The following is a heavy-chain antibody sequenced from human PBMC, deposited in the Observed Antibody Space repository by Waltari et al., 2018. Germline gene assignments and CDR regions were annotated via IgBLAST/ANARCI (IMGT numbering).Heavy chain of an antibody. J-gene: IGHJ4*02. CDR3: ARVWFHSGLDY. Sequence: QVQLVQSGAEVKKPGASVKVSCKASAYSFPNYMHWVRQAPGQGLEWMGWINPNSGGTQYAQRFQGRVTMTRDTAITTVFMELSGLRDDDTAVYYCARVWFHSGLDYWGQGTLVTVSS. V-gene: IGHV1-2*02. D-gene: IGHD6-19*01. CDR1: AYSFPNY. CDR2: INPNSGGT.